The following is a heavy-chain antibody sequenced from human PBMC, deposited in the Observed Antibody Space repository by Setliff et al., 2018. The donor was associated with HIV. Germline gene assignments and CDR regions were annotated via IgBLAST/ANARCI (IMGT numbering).Heavy chain of an antibody. CDR1: GFTFSSYS. V-gene: IGHV3-21*04. Sequence: GGSLRLSCAASGFTFSSYSMNWVRQAPGKGLEWVSSISSSSSYIYYADSVKGRFTISRDNSKDTLYLQMNSLRAEDTAVYYCAKVVRGAISTIIDYWGQGTLVTVSS. D-gene: IGHD3-10*01. CDR3: AKVVRGAISTIIDY. CDR2: ISSSSSYI. J-gene: IGHJ4*02.